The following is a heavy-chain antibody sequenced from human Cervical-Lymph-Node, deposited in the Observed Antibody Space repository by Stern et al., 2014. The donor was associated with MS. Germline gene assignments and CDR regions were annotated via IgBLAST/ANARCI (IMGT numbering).Heavy chain of an antibody. CDR1: GFSLSTSGMC. CDR2: VDWDDDK. D-gene: IGHD3-22*01. V-gene: IGHV2-70*01. J-gene: IGHJ3*02. CDR3: ARTRDYYDSSGYLWAFDI. Sequence: FTLRESGPALVKPTQTLTLTCTFSGFSLSTSGMCVSWIRQPPGKAMEWLALVDWDDDKYYSTSLKARLTISKDTSKNQVVLTMTNMDPVDTATYYCARTRDYYDSSGYLWAFDIWGQGTMVTVSS.